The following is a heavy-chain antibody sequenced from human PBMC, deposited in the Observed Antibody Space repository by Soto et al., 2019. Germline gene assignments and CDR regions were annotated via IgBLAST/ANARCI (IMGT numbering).Heavy chain of an antibody. CDR3: AKDLGLSAERGYSSSSSSDY. CDR1: GFTFSSYA. CDR2: ISGSGGST. Sequence: EVQLLESGGGLVQPGGSLRLSCAASGFTFSSYAMSWVRQAPGKGLEWVSAISGSGGSTYYADSVKGRFTISRDNSKNTLYLQMNSLRAEDAAVYSCAKDLGLSAERGYSSSSSSDYWGQGTLVTVSS. D-gene: IGHD6-6*01. J-gene: IGHJ4*02. V-gene: IGHV3-23*01.